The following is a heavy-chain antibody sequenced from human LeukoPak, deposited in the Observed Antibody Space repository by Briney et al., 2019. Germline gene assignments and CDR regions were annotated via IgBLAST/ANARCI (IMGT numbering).Heavy chain of an antibody. CDR1: GGSISSGGYY. V-gene: IGHV4-31*03. CDR3: AGDSGYDLGGRY. CDR2: IYYSGST. Sequence: PLSLTCPVSGGSISSGGYYWSWIRQHPGKGLEWIGYIYYSGSTYYNPSLKSRVTISVDTSKNQFSLKLSSVTAADTAVYYCAGDSGYDLGGRYWGQGTLVTVSS. D-gene: IGHD5-12*01. J-gene: IGHJ4*02.